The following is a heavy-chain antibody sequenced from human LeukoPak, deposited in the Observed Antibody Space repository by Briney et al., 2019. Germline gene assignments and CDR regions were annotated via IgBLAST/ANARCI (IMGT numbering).Heavy chain of an antibody. CDR2: INAGNGNT. D-gene: IGHD1-14*01. CDR1: GYTFTSYA. CDR3: ARVKVGHHHMGDY. J-gene: IGHJ4*02. Sequence: ASVTVSCKASGYTFTSYAMHWVRQAAGQRLEWMGWINAGNGNTKYSQKSQGRVTITRDTSASTAYMELSSLSSEDTAVYYCARVKVGHHHMGDYWGQGTLVTVSS. V-gene: IGHV1-3*01.